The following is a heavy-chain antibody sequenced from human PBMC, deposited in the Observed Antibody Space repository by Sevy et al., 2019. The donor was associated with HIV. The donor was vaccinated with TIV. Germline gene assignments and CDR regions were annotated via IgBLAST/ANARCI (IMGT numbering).Heavy chain of an antibody. CDR3: ARVRPYDTRDFDY. Sequence: GGSQRLSCVASGFTFRSYTMKWVRQAPGKGLECVSSISSSRSYIYYADSVKGRFTISRDDAKNSLYLQMNTLRAEDAALYYCARVRPYDTRDFDYWGQGTLVTVSS. CDR2: ISSSRSYI. V-gene: IGHV3-21*01. J-gene: IGHJ4*02. CDR1: GFTFRSYT. D-gene: IGHD3-22*01.